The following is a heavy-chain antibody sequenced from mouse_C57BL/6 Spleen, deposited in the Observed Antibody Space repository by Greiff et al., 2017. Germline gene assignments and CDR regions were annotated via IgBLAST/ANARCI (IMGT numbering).Heavy chain of an antibody. Sequence: QVQLQQPGTELVKPGASVKLSCKASGYTFTSYWMHWVKQRPGQGLAWIGNINPSNGGTNYNEKFKSKATLTVDKSSSTAYMQLSSLTSEDSAVYYCARSPYYGSSPYYFDYWGQGTTLTVSS. CDR2: INPSNGGT. J-gene: IGHJ2*01. V-gene: IGHV1-53*01. CDR1: GYTFTSYW. D-gene: IGHD1-1*01. CDR3: ARSPYYGSSPYYFDY.